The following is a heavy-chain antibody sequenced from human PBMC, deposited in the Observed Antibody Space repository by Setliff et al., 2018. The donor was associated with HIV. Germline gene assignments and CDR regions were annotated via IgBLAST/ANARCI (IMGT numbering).Heavy chain of an antibody. CDR2: IYYSGST. Sequence: KTSETLSLTCTVSDGSFSSDYWTWIRQTPGKGLEWIGYIYYSGSTKYNPSLTSRVTISVDTSKNHFSLKLTSVTAADTAVYSWARAEMATIVAFDIWGQGTMVTVSS. V-gene: IGHV4-59*01. J-gene: IGHJ3*02. CDR3: ARAEMATIVAFDI. CDR1: DGSFSSDY. D-gene: IGHD5-12*01.